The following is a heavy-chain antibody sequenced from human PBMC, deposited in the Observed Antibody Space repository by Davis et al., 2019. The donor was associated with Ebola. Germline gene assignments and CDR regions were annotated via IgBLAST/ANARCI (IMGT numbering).Heavy chain of an antibody. V-gene: IGHV1-18*01. D-gene: IGHD3-10*01. CDR3: ATLWFGVNRAFDI. J-gene: IGHJ3*02. CDR2: ISAYNGNT. Sequence: ASVKVSCKASGYTFTSYGISWVRQAPGQGLEWIGWISAYNGNTNYAQKLQGRVTMTTDTSTSTAYMELRSLRSDDTAVYYCATLWFGVNRAFDIWGQGTMVTVSS. CDR1: GYTFTSYG.